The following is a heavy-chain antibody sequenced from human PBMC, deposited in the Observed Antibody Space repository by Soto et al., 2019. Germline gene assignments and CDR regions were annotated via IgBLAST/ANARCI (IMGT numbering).Heavy chain of an antibody. Sequence: GGSLRLSCAASGFTFSFNWMSWVRQAPGKGLEWVANIKQDESEKYYADSVKGRFTISRDNAKKSLYLQMNSLRAEDTAVYYCARDRSDCSGGSCHGSFDYWGQGTLVTVSS. V-gene: IGHV3-7*03. CDR2: IKQDESEK. J-gene: IGHJ4*02. D-gene: IGHD2-15*01. CDR1: GFTFSFNW. CDR3: ARDRSDCSGGSCHGSFDY.